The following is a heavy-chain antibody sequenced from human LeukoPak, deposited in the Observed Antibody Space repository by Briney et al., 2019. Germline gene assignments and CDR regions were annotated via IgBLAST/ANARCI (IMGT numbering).Heavy chain of an antibody. D-gene: IGHD6-6*01. CDR1: GGSFSGYY. V-gene: IGHV4-34*01. Sequence: SETLSLTCAVYGGSFSGYYWSWIRQPPGKGLEWIGEINHSGSTNYNPSLKSRVTISVDTSKNQFSLKLSAVTAADTAVYYCARGGRGSSSSENWFAPWGQGTLVTVSS. CDR3: ARGGRGSSSSENWFAP. CDR2: INHSGST. J-gene: IGHJ5*02.